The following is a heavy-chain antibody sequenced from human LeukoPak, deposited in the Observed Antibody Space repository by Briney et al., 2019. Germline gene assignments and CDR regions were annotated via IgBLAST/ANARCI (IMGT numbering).Heavy chain of an antibody. CDR3: ARGGSSGWKDAFDI. CDR2: IYYSGST. J-gene: IGHJ3*02. V-gene: IGHV4-59*01. Sequence: SETLSLTCTVSGGSISSYYWSWIRRPPGKGLEWIGYIYYSGSTNYNPSLKSRVTISVDTSKNQFSLKLSSVTAADTAVYYCARGGSSGWKDAFDIWGQGTMVIVSS. D-gene: IGHD6-19*01. CDR1: GGSISSYY.